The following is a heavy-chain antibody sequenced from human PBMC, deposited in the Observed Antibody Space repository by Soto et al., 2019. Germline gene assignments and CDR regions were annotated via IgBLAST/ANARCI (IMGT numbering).Heavy chain of an antibody. V-gene: IGHV4-39*01. Sequence: SEIQSLTCTVSGEYISSSSYYWGWIRQPPGKGLEWIGSIYYSGSTYYNPSLKSRVTISVDTSKNQFSLKLSSVTAADTAVYYCARHPASPYYAFWSGYYIGSDWFDPWGQGTLVTVSS. CDR1: GEYISSSSYY. J-gene: IGHJ5*02. D-gene: IGHD3-3*01. CDR3: ARHPASPYYAFWSGYYIGSDWFDP. CDR2: IYYSGST.